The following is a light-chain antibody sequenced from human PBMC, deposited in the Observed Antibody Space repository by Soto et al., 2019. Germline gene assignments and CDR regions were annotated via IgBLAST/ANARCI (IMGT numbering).Light chain of an antibody. J-gene: IGLJ1*01. CDR3: CSYTSSSTWV. CDR1: SSNVGSNA. Sequence: QSVLSQPPSVSEAPRQRVTISCSGSSSNVGSNAVNWYQHLPGKAPKFVIYYDDLLPSGVSDRFSGSKSGTSASLAISGLQSEDEADYYCCSYTSSSTWVFGTGTKVTVL. V-gene: IGLV1-36*01. CDR2: YDD.